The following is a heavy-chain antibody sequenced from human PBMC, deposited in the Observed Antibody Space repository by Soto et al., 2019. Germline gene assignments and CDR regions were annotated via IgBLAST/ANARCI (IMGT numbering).Heavy chain of an antibody. V-gene: IGHV1-69*12. CDR2: IIPIFGTA. D-gene: IGHD3-9*01. Sequence: QVQLVQSGAEVKKPGSSVKVSCKASGGTFSSYAISWVRQAPGQGLEWMGGIIPIFGTANYAQKFQGRVTITADESTSTAYMELSSLRSEATAVYYCARGTLRYFDWLFTLDYWGQGTLVTVSS. CDR3: ARGTLRYFDWLFTLDY. J-gene: IGHJ4*02. CDR1: GGTFSSYA.